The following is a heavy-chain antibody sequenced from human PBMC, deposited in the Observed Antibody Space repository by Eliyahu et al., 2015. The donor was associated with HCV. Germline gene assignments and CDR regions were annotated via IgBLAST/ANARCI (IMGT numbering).Heavy chain of an antibody. V-gene: IGHV3-48*04. Sequence: EVQLVESGGGLVXPXGSLXLSCAASGFTFSXYSMNWVRQAPRKGLEWISYISSSSSIIHYADSVKGRFTVSRDNAKNSLYLQMNSLGVEDTAVFYCARDRDTSGRSFDYWGQGTLVTVSS. CDR1: GFTFSXYS. D-gene: IGHD6-19*01. CDR3: ARDRDTSGRSFDY. J-gene: IGHJ4*02. CDR2: ISSSSSII.